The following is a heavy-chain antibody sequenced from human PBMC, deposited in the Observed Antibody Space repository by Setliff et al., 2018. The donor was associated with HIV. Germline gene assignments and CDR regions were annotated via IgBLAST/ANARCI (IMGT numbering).Heavy chain of an antibody. Sequence: GASVKVSCKASGYTFTTYGFNWVRQAPGQGLEWMGWISASSDNTNYAQKFQGRVTLTTDTSTNTVYMELKSLRSYDTAVYFCARGLLDRHLRSDVPFDIWGQGTMVTVSS. D-gene: IGHD1-1*01. V-gene: IGHV1-18*01. CDR1: GYTFTTYG. CDR2: ISASSDNT. J-gene: IGHJ3*02. CDR3: ARGLLDRHLRSDVPFDI.